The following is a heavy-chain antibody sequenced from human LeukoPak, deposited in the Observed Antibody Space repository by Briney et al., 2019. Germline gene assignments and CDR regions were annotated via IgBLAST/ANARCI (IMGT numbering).Heavy chain of an antibody. J-gene: IGHJ5*02. CDR2: IDPSDSYT. Sequence: GESLKISCKGSGYSFTSYWITWVRQMPGKGLEWMGKIDPSDSYTDYSPSFQGQVTISADKSISTAYPQWSSLKASDTAMYYCARQPTGYYGSGSYYNTINWFDPWGQGTLVTVSS. CDR1: GYSFTSYW. V-gene: IGHV5-10-1*04. D-gene: IGHD3-10*01. CDR3: ARQPTGYYGSGSYYNTINWFDP.